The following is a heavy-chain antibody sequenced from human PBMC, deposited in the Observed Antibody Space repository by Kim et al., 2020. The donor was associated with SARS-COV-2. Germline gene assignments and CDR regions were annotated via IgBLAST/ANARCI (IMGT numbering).Heavy chain of an antibody. CDR3: AKVLLGSRVVGATVAFDH. Sequence: GGSLRLSCAASGFTFSSSAMSWVRQAPGKGLEWVSAISASGGSTYYADSVKGRFTIARDNSGNAMFLQMNSLRGEDTAVYYCAKVLLGSRVVGATVAFDHWGQGALVTVSS. CDR2: ISASGGST. J-gene: IGHJ5*02. D-gene: IGHD1-26*01. V-gene: IGHV3-23*01. CDR1: GFTFSSSA.